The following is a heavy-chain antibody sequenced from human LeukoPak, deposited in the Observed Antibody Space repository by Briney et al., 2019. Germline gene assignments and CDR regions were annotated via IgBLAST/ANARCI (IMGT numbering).Heavy chain of an antibody. CDR3: ARDDYGGTSYYFDY. D-gene: IGHD4-23*01. CDR1: GGSISSGSYY. V-gene: IGHV4-61*02. J-gene: IGHJ4*02. CDR2: IYTSGST. Sequence: EASETLSLTCTVSGGSISSGSYYWSWIRQPAGKGLEWIGRIYTSGSTNYNPSLKSRVTISVDTSKNQFSLKLSSVTAADTAVYYCARDDYGGTSYYFDYWGQGTLVTVSS.